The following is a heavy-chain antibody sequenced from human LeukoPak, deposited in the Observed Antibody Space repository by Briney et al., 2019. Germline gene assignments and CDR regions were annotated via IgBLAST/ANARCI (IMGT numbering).Heavy chain of an antibody. V-gene: IGHV3-7*01. CDR3: ARIGGSVDIGWFFDY. J-gene: IGHJ4*02. D-gene: IGHD6-19*01. CDR1: GFTFIHYW. Sequence: GGSLRLSCAASGFTFIHYWMSWVRQAPGKGLEWVANIKQDGSEKLYLDSLKGRFTISRNNAKNSLYLQMNNLRAEDTAVYYCARIGGSVDIGWFFDYWGQGTLVTVSS. CDR2: IKQDGSEK.